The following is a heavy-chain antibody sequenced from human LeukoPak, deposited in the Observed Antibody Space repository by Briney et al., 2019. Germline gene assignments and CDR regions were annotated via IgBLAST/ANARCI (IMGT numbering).Heavy chain of an antibody. CDR2: INIGGTNT. D-gene: IGHD5-12*01. Sequence: GGSLRLSCAASGFTFSDYYMSWIRQAPGKGLEWLSYINIGGTNTHYADSVKGRFTISRDNAKKSLYLEMNNLKAEDTAVYYCATGGAGFDTWGQGVLVTVSS. CDR3: ATGGAGFDT. J-gene: IGHJ5*02. V-gene: IGHV3-11*01. CDR1: GFTFSDYY.